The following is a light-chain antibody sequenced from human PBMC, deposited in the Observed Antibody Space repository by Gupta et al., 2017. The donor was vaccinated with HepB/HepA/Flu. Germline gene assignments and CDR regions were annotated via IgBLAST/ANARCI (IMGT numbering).Light chain of an antibody. Sequence: ETVMTQSPATLSVSPGERATLSCRASQSVGTNLAWYQQKPGQAPRLLIHGASTRASGIPARFSGSGSGTDFTLTISSLQSEDFAVYYCHQYNNGPPWTFGQGTKVESK. J-gene: IGKJ1*01. CDR3: HQYNNGPPWT. V-gene: IGKV3-15*01. CDR1: QSVGTN. CDR2: GAS.